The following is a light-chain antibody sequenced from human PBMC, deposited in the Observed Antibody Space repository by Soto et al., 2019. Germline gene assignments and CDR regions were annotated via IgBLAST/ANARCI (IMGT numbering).Light chain of an antibody. V-gene: IGKV1-5*03. J-gene: IGKJ4*01. CDR3: QQHANYPIT. CDR2: KAS. Sequence: DIQMTQSPSTLSASIGDRVTITCRASRNIGSWLAWYQQKAGKVPNLLIYKASTLETGVPSRFSGSASGTEFTLTISSLQPDDFATYYCQQHANYPITFGGGTKVEI. CDR1: RNIGSW.